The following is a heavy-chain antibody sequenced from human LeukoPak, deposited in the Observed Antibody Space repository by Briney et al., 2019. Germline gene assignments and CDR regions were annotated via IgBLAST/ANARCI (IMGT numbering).Heavy chain of an antibody. CDR2: ISSNGGST. Sequence: GGSLRLSCSASGFTFSSFAMHWVRQAPGKGLEYVSAISSNGGSTYYADSVKGGFTISRDNSKNTLYLQMSSLRAEDTAVYYCVKGDYYDSSGYSGLNLDAFDIWGQGTMVTVSS. D-gene: IGHD3-22*01. CDR1: GFTFSSFA. V-gene: IGHV3-64D*06. J-gene: IGHJ3*02. CDR3: VKGDYYDSSGYSGLNLDAFDI.